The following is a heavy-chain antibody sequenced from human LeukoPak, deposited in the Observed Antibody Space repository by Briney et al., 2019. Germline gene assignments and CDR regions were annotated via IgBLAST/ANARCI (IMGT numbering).Heavy chain of an antibody. D-gene: IGHD3-10*01. Sequence: GGSLRLSCSASGFTFTIYAMHWVRQAPGKGLECVSAISSNGGSTYYADSVKGRFTFSRDNSKNTSYIQMSRLRAEDTAVYYCVKGRITMVRGVFDYWGQGTLVTVSS. CDR2: ISSNGGST. J-gene: IGHJ4*02. V-gene: IGHV3-64*05. CDR3: VKGRITMVRGVFDY. CDR1: GFTFTIYA.